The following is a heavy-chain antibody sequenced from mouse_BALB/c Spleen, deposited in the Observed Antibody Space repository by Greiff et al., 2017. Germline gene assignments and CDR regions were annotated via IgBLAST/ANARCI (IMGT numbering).Heavy chain of an antibody. D-gene: IGHD1-2*01. CDR2: ISSGGST. CDR3: ARGGITTARGYAMDY. V-gene: IGHV5-6-5*01. CDR1: GFTFSSYA. Sequence: VKLVESGGGLVKPGGSLKLSCAASGFTFSSYAMSWVRQTPEKRLEWVASISSGGSTYYPDSVKGRFTISRDNARNILYLQMSSLRSEDTAMYYCARGGITTARGYAMDYWGQGTSVTVSS. J-gene: IGHJ4*01.